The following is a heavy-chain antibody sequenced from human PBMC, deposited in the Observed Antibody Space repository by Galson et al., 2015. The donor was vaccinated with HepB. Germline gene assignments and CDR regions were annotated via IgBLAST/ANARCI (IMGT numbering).Heavy chain of an antibody. CDR1: GFTFSDYY. CDR3: ARDLAIEDIVVVPAAIPRSGDY. CDR2: ISSSGSTI. V-gene: IGHV3-11*01. Sequence: SLRLSCAASGFTFSDYYMSWIRQAPGKGLEWVSYISSSGSTIYYADSVKGRFTISRDNAKNSLYLQMNSLRAEDTAVYYCARDLAIEDIVVVPAAIPRSGDYWGQGTLVTVSS. D-gene: IGHD2-2*02. J-gene: IGHJ4*02.